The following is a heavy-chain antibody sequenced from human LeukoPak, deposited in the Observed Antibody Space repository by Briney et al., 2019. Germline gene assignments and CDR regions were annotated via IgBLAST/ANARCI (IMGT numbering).Heavy chain of an antibody. J-gene: IGHJ4*02. CDR3: TRGGPEGSGYSYGSHDY. CDR2: INPNSGAT. V-gene: IGHV1-2*02. Sequence: ASVKVSCRASGFTVTGYYMHWVRQAPGQGLEWMGWINPNSGATNYAQKFQGRVTMTRDTSISTVYMELSRLRSDDTAVYYCTRGGPEGSGYSYGSHDYWGQGTLVTVSS. D-gene: IGHD5-18*01. CDR1: GFTVTGYY.